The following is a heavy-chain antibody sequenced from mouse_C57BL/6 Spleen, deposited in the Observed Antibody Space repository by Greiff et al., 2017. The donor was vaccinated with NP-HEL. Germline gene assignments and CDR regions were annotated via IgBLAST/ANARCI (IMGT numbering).Heavy chain of an antibody. CDR3: ARESGGYDRAWFAY. D-gene: IGHD2-2*01. CDR1: GFTFSSYA. V-gene: IGHV5-4*01. J-gene: IGHJ3*01. CDR2: ISDGGSYT. Sequence: EVQLVESGGGLVKPGGSLKLSCAASGFTFSSYAMSWVRQTPEKRLEWVATISDGGSYTYYPDNVKGRFTISRDNAKNKLYLQRRNLKSEDTARYNCARESGGYDRAWFAYWGKGTLVTVSA.